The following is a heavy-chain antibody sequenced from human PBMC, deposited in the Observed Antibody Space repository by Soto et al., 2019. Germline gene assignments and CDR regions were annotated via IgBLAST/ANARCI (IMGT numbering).Heavy chain of an antibody. D-gene: IGHD2-8*01. Sequence: SETLSLTCTVSGGSISSSSYYWGWIRQPPGKGLEWIGSIYYSGSTYYNPSLKSRVTISVDTSKNQFSLKLSSVTAADTAVYYCARHPPIRNGPFDYWGQGTLVTVSS. J-gene: IGHJ4*02. CDR2: IYYSGST. V-gene: IGHV4-39*01. CDR3: ARHPPIRNGPFDY. CDR1: GGSISSSSYY.